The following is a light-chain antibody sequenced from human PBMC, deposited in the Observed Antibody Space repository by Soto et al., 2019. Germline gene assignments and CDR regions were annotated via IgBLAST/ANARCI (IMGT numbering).Light chain of an antibody. CDR2: GSS. J-gene: IGKJ4*01. Sequence: IVMMQSPATLSVSPGEGVTLSCRASENVGTNLAWYQQKPGQAPRLLLYGSSTRATGIPASFSGSGSGSEFTLTISRLQSEESAIYYCQQYNNWGLSFGGGTKVEMK. CDR1: ENVGTN. V-gene: IGKV3D-15*02. CDR3: QQYNNWGLS.